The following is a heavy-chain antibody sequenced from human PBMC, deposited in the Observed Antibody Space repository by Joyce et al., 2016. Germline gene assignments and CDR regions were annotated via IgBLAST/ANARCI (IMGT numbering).Heavy chain of an antibody. CDR2: LSSSSSYI. J-gene: IGHJ4*02. CDR1: GFTFSSYS. Sequence: EVQLVESGGGLVKPGGSLRLSCAAFGFTFSSYSMSWVRQGPGKGLEWVSSLSSSSSYIKYTDSVKGRFTISRDNAKNSLYLQMNSLRVEDTAVYYCARSSYTNGIFDYWGQGTLVTVSS. V-gene: IGHV3-21*01. CDR3: ARSSYTNGIFDY. D-gene: IGHD2-8*01.